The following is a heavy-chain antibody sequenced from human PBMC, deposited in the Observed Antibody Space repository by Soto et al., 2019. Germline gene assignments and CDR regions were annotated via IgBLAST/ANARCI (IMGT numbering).Heavy chain of an antibody. Sequence: ASVKVSCKASGYTFTGYDINWVRQATGQGLEWMGWMNPNSGNTGYAQKFQGRVTMTRNTSISTAYMELSSLRSEDTAVYYCARGGLYDPRFDYWGQGTLVTVSS. J-gene: IGHJ4*02. CDR1: GYTFTGYD. D-gene: IGHD5-12*01. CDR2: MNPNSGNT. CDR3: ARGGLYDPRFDY. V-gene: IGHV1-8*01.